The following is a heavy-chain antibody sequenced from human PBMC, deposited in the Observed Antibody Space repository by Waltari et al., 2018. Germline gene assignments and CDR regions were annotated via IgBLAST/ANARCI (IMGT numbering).Heavy chain of an antibody. J-gene: IGHJ6*01. CDR1: GGSFCGYY. CDR3: ARPRGYDSSGLYYYYGMDV. Sequence: QVPLQQWGAGLLKPSETLSLTCAVCGGSFCGYYWCWIRQPRGKGLVGVRETKHKGSTNYNPALKSRVTISVDTSKNQFSLKLSSVTAADTAVYYCARPRGYDSSGLYYYYGMDVWGQGTTVTVSS. D-gene: IGHD3-22*01. CDR2: TKHKGST. V-gene: IGHV4-34*01.